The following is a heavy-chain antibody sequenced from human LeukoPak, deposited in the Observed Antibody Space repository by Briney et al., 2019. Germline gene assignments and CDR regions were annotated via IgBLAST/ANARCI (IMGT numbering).Heavy chain of an antibody. J-gene: IGHJ4*02. CDR1: GYTVICYY. Sequence: ASVKVSCKASGYTVICYYIHWVRQAPGQGLEWMGWINPNGGGTHYVQKFQGRVTMTRDTSISTAYMEVSRLRSDDTALYYCARGGYGGGNSGVIDSWGQGTLVTVSS. CDR2: INPNGGGT. V-gene: IGHV1-2*02. D-gene: IGHD4-23*01. CDR3: ARGGYGGGNSGVIDS.